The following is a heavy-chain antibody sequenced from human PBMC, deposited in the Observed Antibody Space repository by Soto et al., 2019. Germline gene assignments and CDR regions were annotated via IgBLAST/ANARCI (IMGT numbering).Heavy chain of an antibody. CDR1: GFTFSDYT. Sequence: PGGSLRLSCAASGFTFSDYTMHWVRQAPGKGLEYVSAISGNGGSTYYANSVKDRFTISRDNSKNTLYLQMGSLRAEDMAVYYCARSPFSDYGALGSWGQGTLVTVSS. V-gene: IGHV3-64*01. CDR3: ARSPFSDYGALGS. D-gene: IGHD4-17*01. J-gene: IGHJ5*02. CDR2: ISGNGGST.